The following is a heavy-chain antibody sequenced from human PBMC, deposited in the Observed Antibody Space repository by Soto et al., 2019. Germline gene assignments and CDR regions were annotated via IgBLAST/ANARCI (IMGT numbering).Heavy chain of an antibody. V-gene: IGHV1-2*04. Sequence: ASVKVSCKASGYTFTGYYMHWVRQAPGQGLEWMGWINPNSGGTNYAQKFQGWVTMTRDTSISTAYMELSRLRSDDTAVYYCAIESYDFWSGYYHMNWFDPWGQGTLVTGSS. CDR3: AIESYDFWSGYYHMNWFDP. J-gene: IGHJ5*02. CDR1: GYTFTGYY. CDR2: INPNSGGT. D-gene: IGHD3-3*01.